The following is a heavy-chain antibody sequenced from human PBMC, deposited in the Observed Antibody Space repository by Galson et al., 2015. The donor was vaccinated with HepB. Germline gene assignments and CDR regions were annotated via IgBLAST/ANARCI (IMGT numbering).Heavy chain of an antibody. D-gene: IGHD1-26*01. CDR2: IESRTDGGTT. CDR3: TTTIVGATTPGY. Sequence: SLRLSCAASGFTFSNTWMNWVRQAPGKGLEWVGRIESRTDGGTTDYAAPVKGRFTISRDDSKNTLYLQMNSLKTEDTAVYYCTTTIVGATTPGYWGQGTLVTVSS. CDR1: GFTFSNTW. J-gene: IGHJ4*02. V-gene: IGHV3-15*04.